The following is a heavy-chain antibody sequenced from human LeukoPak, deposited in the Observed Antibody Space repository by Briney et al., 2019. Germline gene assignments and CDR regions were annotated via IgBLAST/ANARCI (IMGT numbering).Heavy chain of an antibody. CDR3: ARDRLEGGETFDS. CDR2: ITGSSSYI. CDR1: GFSFRSYS. D-gene: IGHD1-1*01. J-gene: IGHJ4*02. V-gene: IGHV3-21*01. Sequence: GGSLSLSCAASGFSFRSYSMDWVRQAPGKGLEWVSSITGSSSYISYADCVKGRFTISRDNAENSLFLQMNSLRPEDTAVYFCARDRLEGGETFDSWGQGTLVTVSS.